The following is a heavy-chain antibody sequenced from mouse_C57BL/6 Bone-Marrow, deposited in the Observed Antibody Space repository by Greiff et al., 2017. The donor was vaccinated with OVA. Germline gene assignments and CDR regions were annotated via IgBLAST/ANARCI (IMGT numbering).Heavy chain of an antibody. V-gene: IGHV1-5*01. Sequence: VQLKQSGTVLARPGASVKMSCKTSGYTFTSYWMHWVKQRPGQGLGWIGAIYPGNSDTSYNQKFKGKAKLTAVTSASTAYMELSSLTNEDSAVYYCTKITTAPWYFDVWGTGTTVTVSS. CDR2: IYPGNSDT. CDR3: TKITTAPWYFDV. J-gene: IGHJ1*03. CDR1: GYTFTSYW. D-gene: IGHD1-2*01.